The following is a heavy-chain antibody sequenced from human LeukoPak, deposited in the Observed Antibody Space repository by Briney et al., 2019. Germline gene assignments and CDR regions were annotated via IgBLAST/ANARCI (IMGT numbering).Heavy chain of an antibody. CDR3: ARGSGSSWYGWFDP. CDR1: GGSISSSSYY. CDR2: IYHSGST. Sequence: SETLSLTCAVSGGSISSSSYYWGWIRQPPGKGLEWIGSIYHSGSTYYNPSLKSRVTISVDTSKNQFSLKLSSVTAADTAVYYCARGSGSSWYGWFDPWGQGTLVTVSS. D-gene: IGHD6-13*01. J-gene: IGHJ5*02. V-gene: IGHV4-39*07.